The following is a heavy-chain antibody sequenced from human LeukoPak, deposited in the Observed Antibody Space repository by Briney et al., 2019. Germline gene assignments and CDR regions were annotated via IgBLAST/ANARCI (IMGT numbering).Heavy chain of an antibody. D-gene: IGHD2-15*01. CDR2: TKPVGSAE. Sequence: GGSLRLSCAASGFTFRNYWMGWVRQAPGKGLEWVANTKPVGSAEYYAVSVRGRFTTSRDNANNFLYLQMNSLRAEHTAVYYCARDGGLNTIFDYWGQGTLVTVSS. CDR1: GFTFRNYW. J-gene: IGHJ4*02. V-gene: IGHV3-7*01. CDR3: ARDGGLNTIFDY.